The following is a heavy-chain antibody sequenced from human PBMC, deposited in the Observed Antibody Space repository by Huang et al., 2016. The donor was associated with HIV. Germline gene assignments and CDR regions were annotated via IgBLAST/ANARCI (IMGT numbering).Heavy chain of an antibody. CDR3: ARATYRDFEYSFDF. Sequence: QVQLQESGPGLVKPSQTLSLICSVSGDSITSSMNCYWTWVRQPAGQGLEYVGLIYVTGTTYYNPSLMTRVSIALDTSKNQFSLRLTSMTAADTAVYYCARATYRDFEYSFDFWGQGILVTVSS. J-gene: IGHJ4*02. CDR1: GDSITSSMNCY. D-gene: IGHD2-21*01. V-gene: IGHV4-61*09. CDR2: IYVTGTT.